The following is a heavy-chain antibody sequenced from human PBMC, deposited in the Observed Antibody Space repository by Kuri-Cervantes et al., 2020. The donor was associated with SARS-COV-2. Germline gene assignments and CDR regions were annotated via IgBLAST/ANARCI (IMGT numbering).Heavy chain of an antibody. CDR1: GYSISSGYY. CDR3: ARSGYYSRGVTYYYMDV. CDR2: IYYSGST. D-gene: IGHD3-22*01. Sequence: SQTLSLTCAVSGYSISSGYYWGWIRQPPGKGLEWIGSIYYSGSTKYNPSLESRVTISLDTSRNQFSLKLSSVTAADSAVYYCARSGYYSRGVTYYYMDVWDKGTTVTVSS. J-gene: IGHJ6*03. V-gene: IGHV4-38-2*01.